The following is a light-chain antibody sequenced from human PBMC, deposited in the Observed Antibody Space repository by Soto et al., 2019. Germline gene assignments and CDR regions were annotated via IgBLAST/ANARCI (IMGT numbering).Light chain of an antibody. J-gene: IGKJ1*01. CDR2: SAS. V-gene: IGKV1-6*01. Sequence: AIRMTQSPASLSASVGDRVTVTCRASQDIRNGLGWYQQKPGKAPKLLIHSASNLHSGVPSRFSGSGSGTYFTLTISSLQPEDFATYYCLQNYNYPWTFGQGTKVEVK. CDR3: LQNYNYPWT. CDR1: QDIRNG.